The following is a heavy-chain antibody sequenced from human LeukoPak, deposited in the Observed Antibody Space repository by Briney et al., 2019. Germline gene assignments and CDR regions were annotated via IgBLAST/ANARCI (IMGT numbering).Heavy chain of an antibody. V-gene: IGHV3-7*01. CDR2: IKQDGSEK. Sequence: GGSLRLSCAASGFTFSSYWMSWVRQAPGKGLEWVANIKQDGSEKYYVDSVKGRFTISRDNAKNSLYLQMNSLRAEDTAVYYCARDLLLRDNTFDYWGQGTLVTVSS. CDR3: ARDLLLRDNTFDY. CDR1: GFTFSSYW. J-gene: IGHJ4*02. D-gene: IGHD2-15*01.